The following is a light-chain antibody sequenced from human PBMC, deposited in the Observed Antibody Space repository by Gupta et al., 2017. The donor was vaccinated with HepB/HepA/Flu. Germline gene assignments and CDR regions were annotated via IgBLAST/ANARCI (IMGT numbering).Light chain of an antibody. J-gene: IGKJ4*01. CDR3: RQCLHPASS. Sequence: DIVMTQFPLSLPVTPGEPASISCRSSQSLLNSNGYHYLDWYVQKPGQSPQLLISVVSLRASGVPDRFSASGSGTDFTLTISRVEAEDVGVYYCRQCLHPASSFGGGTKLEIK. CDR2: VVS. V-gene: IGKV2-28*01. CDR1: QSLLNSNGYHY.